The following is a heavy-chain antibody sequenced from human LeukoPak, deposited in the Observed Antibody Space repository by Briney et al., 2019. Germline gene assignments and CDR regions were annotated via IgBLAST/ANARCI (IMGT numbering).Heavy chain of an antibody. V-gene: IGHV4-4*07. CDR1: GGSISSYY. CDR2: IYSRGST. J-gene: IGHJ5*02. CDR3: ARVRADYYGSGSHYKVWFDP. D-gene: IGHD3-10*01. Sequence: KPSETLSLTCTVSGGSISSYYWSWIRQPAGKGLEWIGRIYSRGSTNYNPSLKSRVTMSVDTSKNQFSLKLSSVTAADTAVYYCARVRADYYGSGSHYKVWFDPWGQGTLVTVSS.